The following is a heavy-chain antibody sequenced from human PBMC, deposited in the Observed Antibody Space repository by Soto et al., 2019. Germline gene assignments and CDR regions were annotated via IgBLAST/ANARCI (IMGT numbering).Heavy chain of an antibody. CDR3: AKDEAGAIDY. D-gene: IGHD1-26*01. Sequence: QVQLVESGGGVVQPGRSLRLFCAASGFTFSSYGMHWVRQAPGKGLEWVAVISYDGSNKYYADSVKGRFTISRDNSKNTLYLQMNSLRAEDTAVYYCAKDEAGAIDYWGQGTLVTVSS. CDR2: ISYDGSNK. CDR1: GFTFSSYG. V-gene: IGHV3-30*18. J-gene: IGHJ4*02.